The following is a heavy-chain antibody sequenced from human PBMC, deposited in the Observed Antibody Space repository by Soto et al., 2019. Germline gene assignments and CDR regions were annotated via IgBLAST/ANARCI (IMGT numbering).Heavy chain of an antibody. D-gene: IGHD2-21*02. J-gene: IGHJ6*02. CDR3: IQSRCGGDCLQSYASHYYYGMDV. CDR1: GFSLSTSGVG. CDR2: IYWDDDK. Sequence: SGPTLVNPTQTLTLTCTFPGFSLSTSGVGVGWNRQPPGKALEWLALIYWDDDKRYSPSLRSRLTINKDTSKNQVVLTMTNMDPVDTATYYCIQSRCGGDCLQSYASHYYYGMDVWGQGTTVTVSS. V-gene: IGHV2-5*02.